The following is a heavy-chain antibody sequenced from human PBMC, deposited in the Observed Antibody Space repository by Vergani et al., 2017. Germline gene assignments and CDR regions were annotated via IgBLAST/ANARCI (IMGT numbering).Heavy chain of an antibody. Sequence: QVQLQESGPGLVKPSQTLSLTCTVSGGSISSGGYYWSWLRQHPGKGLEWIGYIYYSGSTYYNPSLKSRVTISVDTSKNQFSLKLSSVTAADTAVYYCARGPSGYSYGLKRAYYFDYWGQGTLVTVSS. V-gene: IGHV4-31*03. CDR3: ARGPSGYSYGLKRAYYFDY. J-gene: IGHJ4*02. D-gene: IGHD5-18*01. CDR1: GGSISSGGYY. CDR2: IYYSGST.